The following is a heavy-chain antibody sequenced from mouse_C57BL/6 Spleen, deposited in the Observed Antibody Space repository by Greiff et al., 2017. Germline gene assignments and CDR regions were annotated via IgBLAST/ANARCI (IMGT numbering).Heavy chain of an antibody. V-gene: IGHV5-6*01. J-gene: IGHJ1*03. CDR1: GFTFSSYG. CDR2: ISSGGSYT. Sequence: EVQGVESGGDLVKPGGSLKLSCAASGFTFSSYGMSWVRQTPDKRLEWVATISSGGSYTYYPDSVKGRFTISRDNAKNTLYLQMSSLKSEDTAMYYCARAESQFRYVDVWGTGTTVTVSS. CDR3: ARAESQFRYVDV.